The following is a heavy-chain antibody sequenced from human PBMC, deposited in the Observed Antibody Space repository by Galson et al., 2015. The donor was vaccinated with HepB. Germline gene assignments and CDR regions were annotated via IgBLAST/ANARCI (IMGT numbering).Heavy chain of an antibody. CDR1: GGTFSSYT. V-gene: IGHV1-69*04. CDR2: IIPILGIA. D-gene: IGHD2-15*01. CDR3: AREPDIVVVVAATHFDY. Sequence: SVKVSCKASGGTFSSYTISWVRQAPGQGLEWMGRIIPILGIANYAQKFQGRVTITADKSTSTAYMELSSLRSEDTAVYYCAREPDIVVVVAATHFDYWGQGTLVTVSS. J-gene: IGHJ4*02.